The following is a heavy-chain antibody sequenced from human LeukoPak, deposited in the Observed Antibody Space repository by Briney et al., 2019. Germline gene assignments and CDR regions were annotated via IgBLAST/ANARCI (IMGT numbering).Heavy chain of an antibody. V-gene: IGHV4-4*07. CDR1: GGSISYYY. D-gene: IGHD1-26*01. J-gene: IGHJ4*02. Sequence: SETLSLTCSVSGGSISYYYWSWIRQPAGKGLEWIGRIYSSGSTNYNPSLKSRVTMSVDTSKNQFSLKLSSVTAADTAVYYCARGSGSYFPDFDYWGQGTLVTVSS. CDR3: ARGSGSYFPDFDY. CDR2: IYSSGST.